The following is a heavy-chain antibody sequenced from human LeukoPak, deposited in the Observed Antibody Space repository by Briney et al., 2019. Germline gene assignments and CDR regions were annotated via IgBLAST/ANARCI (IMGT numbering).Heavy chain of an antibody. CDR3: ARDRSIAPGVTRGFYFDY. D-gene: IGHD6-6*01. CDR2: INPSGGST. V-gene: IGHV1-46*01. J-gene: IGHJ4*02. CDR1: RYTFTNYH. Sequence: ASVKVSCKASRYTFTNYHMHWVRQAPGQGLEWMGIINPSGGSTSYAQKFQGRVTMTRDTSTSTVYMELSSLRSEDTAVYYCARDRSIAPGVTRGFYFDYWGQGTLVTVSS.